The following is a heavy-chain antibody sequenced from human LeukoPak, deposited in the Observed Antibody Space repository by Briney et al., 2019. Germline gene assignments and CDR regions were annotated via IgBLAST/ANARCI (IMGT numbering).Heavy chain of an antibody. CDR1: GFTFSSYS. CDR3: ARDPVSGWRGVARDY. CDR2: ISSSSSDI. V-gene: IGHV3-21*01. Sequence: GGSLRLSCAASGFTFSSYSMNWVRQAPGKGLEWVSSISSSSSDIYYADPVKGRFTIIRDNAKNSLYLQMNRLRAEDTAVYYCARDPVSGWRGVARDYWGQGTLVTVSS. D-gene: IGHD6-19*01. J-gene: IGHJ4*02.